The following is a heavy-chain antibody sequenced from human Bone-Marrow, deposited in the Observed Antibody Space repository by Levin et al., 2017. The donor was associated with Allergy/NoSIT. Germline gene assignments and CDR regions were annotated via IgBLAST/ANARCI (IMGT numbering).Heavy chain of an antibody. Sequence: SQTLSLTCTVSGGSISSSSYYWGWIRQPPGKGLEWIGSIYYSGSTYYNPSLKSRVTISVDTSKNQFSLKLSSVTAADTAVYYCARDLYSSSSYYYYYYGMDVWGQGTTVTVSS. D-gene: IGHD6-6*01. CDR1: GGSISSSSYY. J-gene: IGHJ6*02. V-gene: IGHV4-39*07. CDR2: IYYSGST. CDR3: ARDLYSSSSYYYYYYGMDV.